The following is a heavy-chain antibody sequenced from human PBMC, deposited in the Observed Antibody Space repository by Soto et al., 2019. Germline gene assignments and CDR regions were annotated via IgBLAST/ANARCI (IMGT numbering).Heavy chain of an antibody. CDR1: GGSISSYY. CDR2: IYYRGST. CDR3: ARVGSSSTFDY. J-gene: IGHJ4*02. Sequence: QVQLQESGPGLVKPSETLSLTCTVSGGSISSYYWSWIRQPPGKGLEWIGYIYYRGSTNYNPSLKGRVTISADTSNNQFSLKLSSVTAADTAVYYCARVGSSSTFDYCGQGTLVTVSS. V-gene: IGHV4-59*01. D-gene: IGHD6-13*01.